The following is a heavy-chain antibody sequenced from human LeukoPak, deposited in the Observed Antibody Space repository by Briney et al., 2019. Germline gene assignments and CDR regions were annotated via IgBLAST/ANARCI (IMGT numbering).Heavy chain of an antibody. V-gene: IGHV2-70*11. J-gene: IGHJ5*02. CDR2: IDWDDDK. Sequence: ESGPTLVNPTQTLTLTCTFSGFSLSTSGMCVTWIRQPPGKALEWLARIDWDDDKYHNTSLETRLTISKDTSKNQVVLTMTNMDPVDTATYYCARTRDYGDGWFDPWGQGTLVTVSS. CDR3: ARTRDYGDGWFDP. CDR1: GFSLSTSGMC. D-gene: IGHD4-17*01.